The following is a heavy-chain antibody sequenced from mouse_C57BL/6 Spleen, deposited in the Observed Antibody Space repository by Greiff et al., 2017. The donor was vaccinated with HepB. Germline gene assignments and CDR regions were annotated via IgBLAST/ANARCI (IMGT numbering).Heavy chain of an antibody. D-gene: IGHD4-1*01. CDR1: GYTFTSYW. V-gene: IGHV1-69*01. CDR2: IDPSDSYT. CDR3: AREQGRGAIDY. Sequence: QVQLQQPGAELVMPGASVKLSCKASGYTFTSYWMHWVKQRPGQGLEWIGEIDPSDSYTNYNQKFKGKSTLTVDKSSSTAYMQLSSLTSEDSAVYYCAREQGRGAIDYWGQGTSVTVSS. J-gene: IGHJ4*01.